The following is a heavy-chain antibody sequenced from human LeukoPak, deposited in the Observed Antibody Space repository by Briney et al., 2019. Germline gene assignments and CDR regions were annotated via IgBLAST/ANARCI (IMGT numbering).Heavy chain of an antibody. CDR3: ATREAGYCSGGSCFVGMDV. Sequence: GGSLRLSCAASGFTFSSYSMNWVRQAPGKGLEWVSSISSSSSYIYYADSVKGRFTISRDNAKNSLYLQMNSLRAEDTAVYYCATREAGYCSGGSCFVGMDVWGQGTTVTVSS. CDR1: GFTFSSYS. D-gene: IGHD2-15*01. J-gene: IGHJ6*02. V-gene: IGHV3-21*01. CDR2: ISSSSSYI.